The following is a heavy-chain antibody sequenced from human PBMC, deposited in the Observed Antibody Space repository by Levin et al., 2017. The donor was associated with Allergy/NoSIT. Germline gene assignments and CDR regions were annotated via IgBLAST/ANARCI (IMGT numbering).Heavy chain of an antibody. CDR2: ISGSGGST. V-gene: IGHV3-23*01. CDR3: AKVGRVVGSIAAASVDFDY. CDR1: GFTFSSYA. D-gene: IGHD6-13*01. J-gene: IGHJ4*02. Sequence: GESLKISCAASGFTFSSYAMSWVRQAPGKGLEWVSAISGSGGSTYYADSVKGRFTISRDNSKNTLYLQMNSLRAEDTAVYYCAKVGRVVGSIAAASVDFDYWGQGTLVTVSS.